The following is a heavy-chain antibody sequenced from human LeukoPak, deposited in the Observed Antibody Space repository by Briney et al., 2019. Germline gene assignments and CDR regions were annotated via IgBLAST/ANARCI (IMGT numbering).Heavy chain of an antibody. CDR3: ARTYYDFWSGYYTLFDN. J-gene: IGHJ4*02. D-gene: IGHD3-3*01. CDR1: GYSISSGYY. Sequence: PSETLSLTCAVSGYSISSGYYWAWIRQPPGKGLEWIGKIYHNGNTYYNPSLKGRVTISVDTSKNQFSLKLSSVTAADTAVYYCARTYYDFWSGYYTLFDNWGQGTLVTVSS. V-gene: IGHV4-38-2*01. CDR2: IYHNGNT.